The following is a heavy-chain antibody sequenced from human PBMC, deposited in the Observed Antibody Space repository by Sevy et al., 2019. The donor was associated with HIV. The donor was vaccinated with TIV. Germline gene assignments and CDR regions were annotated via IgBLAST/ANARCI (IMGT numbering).Heavy chain of an antibody. Sequence: GGSLRLSCAASRFSFDDYTMNWVRQAPGKGLEWVAGITWSGETVGYEESVEGRFTISRDNAKKFLYLQLSSLRADDTAFYLCARDRRGYFHRGGYLISDSFDIWGQGTLVTVSS. D-gene: IGHD3-22*01. J-gene: IGHJ5*01. CDR3: ARDRRGYFHRGGYLISDSFDI. CDR1: RFSFDDYT. V-gene: IGHV3-20*04. CDR2: ITWSGETV.